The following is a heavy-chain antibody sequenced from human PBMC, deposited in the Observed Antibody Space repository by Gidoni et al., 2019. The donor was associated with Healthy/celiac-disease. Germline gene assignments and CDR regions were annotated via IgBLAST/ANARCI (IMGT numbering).Heavy chain of an antibody. CDR1: GFTFSSYS. V-gene: IGHV3-48*02. Sequence: EVQLVESGGGLVQPGGSLRLSCAASGFTFSSYSMNWVRQAPGKGLEWGSYISSSSSTIYYADSGKGRFTISRDNAKNSLYLQMNSLRDEDTAVYYCARPSGDYDYYYYYGMDVWGQGTTVTVSS. J-gene: IGHJ6*02. D-gene: IGHD4-17*01. CDR3: ARPSGDYDYYYYYGMDV. CDR2: ISSSSSTI.